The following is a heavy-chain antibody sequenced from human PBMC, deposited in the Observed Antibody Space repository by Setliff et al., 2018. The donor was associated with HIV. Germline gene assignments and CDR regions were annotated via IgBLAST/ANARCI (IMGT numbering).Heavy chain of an antibody. CDR3: AKPLTQWGVSPYHYAVDV. Sequence: GGSLRLSCAASGFAFDNYCMTWVRQAPGKGLEWVSAIGGSTGSTYYADSAKGRFTISTDNSKNTLYLQMNSLRAEDTAVYYCAKPLTQWGVSPYHYAVDVWGQGTTVTVSS. D-gene: IGHD1-26*01. V-gene: IGHV3-23*01. CDR1: GFAFDNYC. CDR2: IGGSTGST. J-gene: IGHJ6*02.